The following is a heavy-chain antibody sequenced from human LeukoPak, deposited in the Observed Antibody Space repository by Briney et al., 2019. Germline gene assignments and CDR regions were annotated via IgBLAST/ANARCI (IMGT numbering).Heavy chain of an antibody. CDR3: ARGFGTQYSSGWPDAFDI. J-gene: IGHJ3*02. CDR2: INWNGGST. CDR1: GFTFSSYA. Sequence: PGGSLRLSCAASGFTFSSYAMSWVRQAPGKGLEWVSGINWNGGSTGYADSVKGRFTISRDNAKNSLYLQMNSLRAEDTALYYCARGFGTQYSSGWPDAFDIWGQGTMVTVSS. V-gene: IGHV3-20*04. D-gene: IGHD6-19*01.